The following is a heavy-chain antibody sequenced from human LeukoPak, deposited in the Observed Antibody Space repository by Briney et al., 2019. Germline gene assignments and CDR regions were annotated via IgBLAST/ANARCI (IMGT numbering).Heavy chain of an antibody. CDR2: ISWNSGSI. D-gene: IGHD5-18*01. J-gene: IGHJ3*02. Sequence: PGGSLRLSCAASGFTFDDYAMHWVRQAPGKGLEWVSGISWNSGSIGYVDSVKGRFTISRDNAKNSLYLQMNSLRAEDTALYYCAGGSYGYSYAFDIWGQGTMVTVSS. CDR3: AGGSYGYSYAFDI. V-gene: IGHV3-9*01. CDR1: GFTFDDYA.